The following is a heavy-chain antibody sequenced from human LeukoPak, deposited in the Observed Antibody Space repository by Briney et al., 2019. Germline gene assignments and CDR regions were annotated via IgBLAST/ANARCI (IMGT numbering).Heavy chain of an antibody. CDR2: IWYDGSNK. CDR1: GFTFSNYG. D-gene: IGHD6-6*01. CDR3: ARSTRIAALNWFDP. V-gene: IGHV3-33*01. Sequence: GGSLRLSCAASGFTFSNYGMHWVRQAPGKGLEWVAVIWYDGSNKYYADSVKGRFTISRDNSKNTLYLQMNSLRAEDTAVYYCARSTRIAALNWFDPWGQGTLVTVSS. J-gene: IGHJ5*02.